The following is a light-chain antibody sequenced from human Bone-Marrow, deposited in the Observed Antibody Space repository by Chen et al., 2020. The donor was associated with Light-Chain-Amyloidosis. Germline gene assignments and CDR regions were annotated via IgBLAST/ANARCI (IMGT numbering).Light chain of an antibody. V-gene: IGLV3-21*02. Sequence: SYVLTQAPSASVAPGQTARITCGGDNIGSKGVHWYQQKPGRAPVLVVYDDSDRPSGIPERFSGSNYGNTATLTISRVEAGDEADYYCQGWDDNTDQPRVFGGGTKLTVL. CDR1: NIGSKG. CDR2: DDS. CDR3: QGWDDNTDQPRV. J-gene: IGLJ2*01.